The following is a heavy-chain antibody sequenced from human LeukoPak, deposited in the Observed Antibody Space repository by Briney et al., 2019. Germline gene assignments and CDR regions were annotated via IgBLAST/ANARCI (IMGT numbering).Heavy chain of an antibody. Sequence: SETLSLTCAVSGGSISSSNWWSWVRQPPGKGLEWIGEIYHSGSTNYSPSLKSRVTISVDKSKNQFSLKLSSVTAADTAVYYCARFGYSGSYFYFDYWGQGTLVTVSS. CDR1: GGSISSSNW. D-gene: IGHD1-26*01. J-gene: IGHJ4*02. CDR3: ARFGYSGSYFYFDY. V-gene: IGHV4-4*02. CDR2: IYHSGST.